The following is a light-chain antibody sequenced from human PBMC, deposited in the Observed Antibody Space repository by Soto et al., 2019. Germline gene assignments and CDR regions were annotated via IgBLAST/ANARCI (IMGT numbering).Light chain of an antibody. V-gene: IGLV2-8*01. Sequence: QSVLTQPPSASGSPGQSVTISCTGTSSDVGGYNYVSWYQQHPGKAPKLMIYEFSKRPSGVPDRFSGSKSGNTASLTVSGLQAEDEADYYCSSYAGSNNVFGIGTKLTVL. CDR1: SSDVGGYNY. J-gene: IGLJ1*01. CDR3: SSYAGSNNV. CDR2: EFS.